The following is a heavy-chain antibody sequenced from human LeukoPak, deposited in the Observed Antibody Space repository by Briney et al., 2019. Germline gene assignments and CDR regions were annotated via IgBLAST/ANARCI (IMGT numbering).Heavy chain of an antibody. CDR3: AIWFGELSSPNWFDP. CDR1: GYTFTGYY. V-gene: IGHV1-2*02. D-gene: IGHD3-10*01. J-gene: IGHJ5*02. Sequence: GASVKVSCKASGYTFTGYYMHWVRQAPGQGLEWMGWINPNSGGTNYTQKFQGRVTMTRDTSISTACMELSRLRSDDTAVYYCAIWFGELSSPNWFDPWGQGTLVTVSS. CDR2: INPNSGGT.